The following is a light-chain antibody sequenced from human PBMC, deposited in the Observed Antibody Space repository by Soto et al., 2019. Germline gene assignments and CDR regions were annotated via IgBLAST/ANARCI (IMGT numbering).Light chain of an antibody. CDR3: QQYDSYSWT. V-gene: IGKV1-5*01. CDR1: QSISYR. Sequence: DIQMTQSPSTLSASIGDRVTITCRASQSISYRLAWYQQKPGKAPKLLIFDVSSLESGVPSRFSGSGSGTEFILTISSLQPDDFATYYCQQYDSYSWTLGQGTKVDIK. J-gene: IGKJ1*01. CDR2: DVS.